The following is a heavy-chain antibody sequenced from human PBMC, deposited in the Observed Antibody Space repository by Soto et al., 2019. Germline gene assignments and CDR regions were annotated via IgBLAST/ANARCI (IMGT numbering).Heavy chain of an antibody. D-gene: IGHD6-19*01. CDR2: ISYDGSNK. J-gene: IGHJ4*02. V-gene: IGHV3-30-3*01. CDR1: GFTFSSYA. CDR3: ARGTQWLVHLFDY. Sequence: QVQLVESGGGVVQPGRSLRLSCAASGFTFSSYAMHWVRQAPGKGLEWVAVISYDGSNKYYADSVKGRFTISRDNSKNTLYLQMNSRRGEDTAVYYCARGTQWLVHLFDYWGQGTLVTVSS.